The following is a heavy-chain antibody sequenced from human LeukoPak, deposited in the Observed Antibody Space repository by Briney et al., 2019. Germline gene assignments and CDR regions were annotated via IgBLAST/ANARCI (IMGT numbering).Heavy chain of an antibody. V-gene: IGHV4-59*08. CDR1: GRSISSYY. CDR3: ARHPPGIAAATCLDY. CDR2: IYYSGST. D-gene: IGHD6-13*01. Sequence: SATLSLTCTVSGRSISSYYWSWIRQPPGKGLEWIGYIYYSGSTNYNPSLKSRVTISVDTSKNQFSLKLSSVTAADTAVYYCARHPPGIAAATCLDYWGQGTLVTVSS. J-gene: IGHJ4*02.